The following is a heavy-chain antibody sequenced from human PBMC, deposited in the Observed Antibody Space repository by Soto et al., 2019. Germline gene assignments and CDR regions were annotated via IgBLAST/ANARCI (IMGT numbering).Heavy chain of an antibody. CDR1: GFTFSSFA. J-gene: IGHJ4*02. V-gene: IGHV3-23*01. CDR3: AKDRHPVGIWTFDS. CDR2: ILGSGNT. D-gene: IGHD1-1*01. Sequence: EVQLLESGGDLVQPGGSLRLSCATSGFTFSSFAMAWFRQAPGRGLEWVSEILGSGNTYYADSMKGRITISRDNSKNTVYLQMNSLRVDDTALYYCAKDRHPVGIWTFDSWGQGTLVTVSS.